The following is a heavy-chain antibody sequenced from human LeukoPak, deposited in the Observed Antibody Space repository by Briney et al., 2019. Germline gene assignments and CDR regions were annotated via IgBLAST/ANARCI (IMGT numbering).Heavy chain of an antibody. D-gene: IGHD6-19*01. CDR2: ISGSGGST. V-gene: IGHV3-23*01. J-gene: IGHJ4*02. CDR3: AKDPGYSSGWYHYYFDY. CDR1: GFTFSSYA. Sequence: GGSLRLSCAASGFTFSSYAMSWVRQAPGKGLEWVSAISGSGGSTYYADSVKGRFTISRDNSKNTLYLQMNSLRAEDTAVYYCAKDPGYSSGWYHYYFDYWGQGALVTVSS.